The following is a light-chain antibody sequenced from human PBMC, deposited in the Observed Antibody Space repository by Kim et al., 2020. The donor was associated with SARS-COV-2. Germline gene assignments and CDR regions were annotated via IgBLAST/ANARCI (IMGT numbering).Light chain of an antibody. CDR1: QGISSY. CDR2: AAS. J-gene: IGKJ4*01. CDR3: KQLNSYHRLT. V-gene: IGKV1-9*01. Sequence: DIQLTQSPSFLSASVGDRVTITCRASQGISSYLAWYQQKPGKAPKLLIYAASTLQSGVPSRFSGSGSGTEFTLTISSLQPEDFATYYCKQLNSYHRLTFGGGTKVDIK.